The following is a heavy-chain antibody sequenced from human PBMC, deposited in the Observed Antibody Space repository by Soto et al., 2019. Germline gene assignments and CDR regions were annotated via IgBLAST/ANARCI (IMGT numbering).Heavy chain of an antibody. J-gene: IGHJ3*02. D-gene: IGHD2-2*01. Sequence: ASVKVSCKANGYNFTSYDINWVRQATGQGLEWMGWMNPNSGNTGYAQKFQGRVTMTRNTSISTAYMELSSLRSEDTAVYYCARGLGYCSSTSCYQADAFDIWGQGTMVTVSS. CDR1: GYNFTSYD. CDR2: MNPNSGNT. V-gene: IGHV1-8*01. CDR3: ARGLGYCSSTSCYQADAFDI.